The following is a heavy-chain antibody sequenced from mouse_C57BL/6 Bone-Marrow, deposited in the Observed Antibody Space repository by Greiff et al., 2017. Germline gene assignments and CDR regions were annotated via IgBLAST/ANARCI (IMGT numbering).Heavy chain of an antibody. CDR2: IRNKAHGYTT. V-gene: IGHV7-3*01. J-gene: IGHJ1*03. Sequence: EVQLVESGGGLVQPGGSLSLSCAASGFTFTDYYMSWVRQPPGKALEWLGFIRNKAHGYTTEYSASVKGRFTISRDNSKSILYLQMNALRAEDSATYYCARSHGYLLYFDVWGTGTTVTVSS. CDR3: ARSHGYLLYFDV. CDR1: GFTFTDYY. D-gene: IGHD2-2*01.